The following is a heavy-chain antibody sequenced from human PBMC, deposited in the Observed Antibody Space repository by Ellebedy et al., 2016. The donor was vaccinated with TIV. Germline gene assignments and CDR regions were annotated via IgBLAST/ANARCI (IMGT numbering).Heavy chain of an antibody. CDR3: AKDSGKIGWYSDS. Sequence: GESMKISCAASGFISSTYVMRLFRQAPGKGLEFVSSITASGDRTYYADSVRGRFTISRNNSKNTLDLHMNGLRAEDTAIYYCAKDSGKIGWYSDSWGQGTLVTVSS. CDR1: GFISSTYV. J-gene: IGHJ4*02. V-gene: IGHV3-23*01. CDR2: ITASGDRT. D-gene: IGHD3-10*01.